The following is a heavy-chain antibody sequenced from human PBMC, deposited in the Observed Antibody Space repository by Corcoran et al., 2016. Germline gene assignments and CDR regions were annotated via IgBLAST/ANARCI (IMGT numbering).Heavy chain of an antibody. J-gene: IGHJ6*02. D-gene: IGHD3-3*01. CDR1: GFTFSNAW. CDR2: IKSKTDGGTT. Sequence: EVQLVESEGGLVKPGGSLRLSCAASGFTFSNAWMNWVRQAPGKGLEWVGRIKSKTDGGTTDYAAPVKGRFTISRDDSTNTLYLKMNSLKTEDSAGYYCTTAPALYYCWRGSGGGYGMDVWGQGTTVTVSS. V-gene: IGHV3-15*07. CDR3: TTAPALYYCWRGSGGGYGMDV.